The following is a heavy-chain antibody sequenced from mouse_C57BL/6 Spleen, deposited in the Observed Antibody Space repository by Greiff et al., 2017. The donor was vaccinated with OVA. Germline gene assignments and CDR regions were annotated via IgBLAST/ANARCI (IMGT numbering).Heavy chain of an antibody. CDR2: IYPGSGST. CDR3: ARREEETVVEDYYAMDY. D-gene: IGHD1-1*01. CDR1: GYTFTSYW. V-gene: IGHV1-55*01. J-gene: IGHJ4*01. Sequence: QVQLQQPGAELVKPGASVKMSCKASGYTFTSYWITWVKQRPGQGLEWIGDIYPGSGSTNYNEKFKSKATLTVDTSSTTAYMQLSSLTSEDSAVYYCARREEETVVEDYYAMDYWGQGTSGTVSS.